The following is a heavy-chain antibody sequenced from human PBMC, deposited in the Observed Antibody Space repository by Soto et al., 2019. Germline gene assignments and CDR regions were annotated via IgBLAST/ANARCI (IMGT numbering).Heavy chain of an antibody. D-gene: IGHD6-6*01. Sequence: LRLSCAASGFTFSDYYMSWIRQAPGKGLEWVSHISSSGRTIYYADSVKGRFTISRDNAKNSLYLQMNSLRAEDTAVYYCARIYSRSSNLDYWGQGTLVTVSS. V-gene: IGHV3-11*01. CDR3: ARIYSRSSNLDY. CDR2: ISSSGRTI. J-gene: IGHJ4*02. CDR1: GFTFSDYY.